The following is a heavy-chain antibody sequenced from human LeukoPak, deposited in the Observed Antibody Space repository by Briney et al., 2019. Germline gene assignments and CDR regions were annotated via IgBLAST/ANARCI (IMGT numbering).Heavy chain of an antibody. J-gene: IGHJ5*02. CDR1: GGTFSSYA. V-gene: IGHV1-69*06. D-gene: IGHD4-17*01. Sequence: SVKVSCKASGGTFSSYAISWVRQAPGQGLEWMGGIIPIFGTANYAQKFQGRVTITADKSTSTAYMELSSLRSEDTAVYYCARDGRRRLDYGDSENWFDPGAREPWSPSPQ. CDR2: IIPIFGTA. CDR3: ARDGRRRLDYGDSENWFDP.